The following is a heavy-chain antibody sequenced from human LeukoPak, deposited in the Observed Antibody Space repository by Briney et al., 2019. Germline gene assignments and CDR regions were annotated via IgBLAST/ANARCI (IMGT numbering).Heavy chain of an antibody. J-gene: IGHJ4*02. CDR1: GFTFSSYW. Sequence: PGGSLSLSCAASGFTFSSYWMSWVRQAPGKGLEWVANIKQDGSGKYYVDSVKGRFTISRDNAKNSLYLQMNSLRAEDTAVYYCARARRPAAAFDYWGQGTLVTVSS. D-gene: IGHD2-2*01. V-gene: IGHV3-7*01. CDR2: IKQDGSGK. CDR3: ARARRPAAAFDY.